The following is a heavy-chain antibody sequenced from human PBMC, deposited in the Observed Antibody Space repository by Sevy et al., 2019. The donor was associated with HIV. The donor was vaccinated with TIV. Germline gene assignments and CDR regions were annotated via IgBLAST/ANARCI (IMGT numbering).Heavy chain of an antibody. D-gene: IGHD6-19*01. V-gene: IGHV3-15*01. CDR2: IKSKTDGGTT. J-gene: IGHJ4*02. CDR3: TTKQYSVAGTSDY. Sequence: GGSLRLSCAASGFTFSNAWMSWVRQAPGKGLEWVGRIKSKTDGGTTDYAEPVKVRFTISRDDSKSTQYLQMNSLKTEDTAVYYCTTKQYSVAGTSDYWGQGTLVTVSS. CDR1: GFTFSNAW.